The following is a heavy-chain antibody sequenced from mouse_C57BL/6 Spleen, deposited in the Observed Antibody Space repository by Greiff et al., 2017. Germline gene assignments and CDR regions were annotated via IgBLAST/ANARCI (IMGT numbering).Heavy chain of an antibody. CDR2: IDPSDSYT. CDR1: GYTFTSYW. CDR3: ARRRRDAMDY. V-gene: IGHV1-69*01. J-gene: IGHJ4*01. Sequence: QVQLQQPGAELVIPGASVKLSCKASGYTFTSYWMHWVKQRPGQGLEWIGEIDPSDSYTNYNQKFKGKSTLTVDKSSSTAYMQLSSLTSEDSAVYYCARRRRDAMDYWGQGTSVTVSS.